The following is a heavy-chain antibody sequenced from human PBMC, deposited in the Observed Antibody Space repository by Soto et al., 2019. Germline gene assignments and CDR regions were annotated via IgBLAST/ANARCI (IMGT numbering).Heavy chain of an antibody. Sequence: PSETLSLTCTVSGGSISSYYWSWIRQPPGKGLEWIGYIYYSGSTNYNPSLKSRVTISVDTSKNQFSLKLSSVTAADTAVYYCARATMGATTFSYYYYGMDVWGQGTTVTVSS. CDR2: IYYSGST. CDR1: GGSISSYY. V-gene: IGHV4-59*01. CDR3: ARATMGATTFSYYYYGMDV. J-gene: IGHJ6*02. D-gene: IGHD1-26*01.